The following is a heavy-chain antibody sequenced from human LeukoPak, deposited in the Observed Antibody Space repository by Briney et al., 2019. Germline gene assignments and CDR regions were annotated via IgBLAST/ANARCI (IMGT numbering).Heavy chain of an antibody. CDR1: GGSFNDYY. Sequence: PSETLSLTCAVYGGSFNDYYWSWIRQPPGQGLEWIGEISHTLRATYNASLKSRVVISVDTSRSQFSLSLNSVTAADTAVYYCAGIRRTYGDFVLPLDPWGQGTLVTVSS. J-gene: IGHJ5*02. CDR2: ISHTLRA. CDR3: AGIRRTYGDFVLPLDP. D-gene: IGHD4-17*01. V-gene: IGHV4-34*01.